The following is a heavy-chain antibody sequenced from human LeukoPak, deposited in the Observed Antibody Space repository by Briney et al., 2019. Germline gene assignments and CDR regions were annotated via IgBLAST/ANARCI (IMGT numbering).Heavy chain of an antibody. CDR1: DGSISSYY. Sequence: PSETLSLTCTVSDGSISSYYWSWIRQPPGKGLEWSGYIYYSGNTNYNPSLRSRVTISVDTSKSQFSLRLNSVTAADTAVYYCARQIIRGQYLVHFDYWGQGTLVTVSS. V-gene: IGHV4-59*08. D-gene: IGHD6-13*01. CDR3: ARQIIRGQYLVHFDY. J-gene: IGHJ4*02. CDR2: IYYSGNT.